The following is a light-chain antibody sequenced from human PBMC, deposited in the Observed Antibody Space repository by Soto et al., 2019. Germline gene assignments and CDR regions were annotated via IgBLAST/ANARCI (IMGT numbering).Light chain of an antibody. J-gene: IGLJ2*01. Sequence: QSVLTQPASVSGSHGQSITISCTGTSSDVGSYNLVSWYQQHPGKAPKLMIYEGSKRPSGVSNRFSGSKSGNTASLTISGLQAEDEADYYCCSFAGLNTLLFGGGTKLTVL. CDR2: EGS. V-gene: IGLV2-23*01. CDR3: CSFAGLNTLL. CDR1: SSDVGSYNL.